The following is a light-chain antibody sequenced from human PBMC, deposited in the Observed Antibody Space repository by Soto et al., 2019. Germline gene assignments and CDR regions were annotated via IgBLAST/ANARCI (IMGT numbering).Light chain of an antibody. Sequence: QSALTQPASVSGSPAQSITISCTGSSSDIGDYNFVSWYQQHPGQAPKLMIYGVSLRPSGVSDRFSGSKSGNTASLTISGLQAEDEADYYCSSYTSTSPPFLFGTGTKLTVL. V-gene: IGLV2-14*01. CDR2: GVS. CDR3: SSYTSTSPPFL. CDR1: SSDIGDYNF. J-gene: IGLJ1*01.